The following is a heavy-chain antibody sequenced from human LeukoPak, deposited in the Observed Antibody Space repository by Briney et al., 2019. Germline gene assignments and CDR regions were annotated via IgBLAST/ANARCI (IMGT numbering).Heavy chain of an antibody. J-gene: IGHJ3*02. D-gene: IGHD3-22*01. V-gene: IGHV1-69*05. Sequence: SVKVSCKASGGTFSSYAISWVRQAPGQGLEWMGRIIPIFGTANYAQKFQGRVTITTDESTSTAYMELSSLRSEDTAVYYCARALVRTYYYDSSSAFDIWGQGDNGHRLF. CDR1: GGTFSSYA. CDR2: IIPIFGTA. CDR3: ARALVRTYYYDSSSAFDI.